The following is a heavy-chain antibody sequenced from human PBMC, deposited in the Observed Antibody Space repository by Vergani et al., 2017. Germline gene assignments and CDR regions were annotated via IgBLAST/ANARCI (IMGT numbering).Heavy chain of an antibody. V-gene: IGHV1-18*04. Sequence: QVQLVQSGAEVKKPGASVKVSCKASGYTFTGYYMHWVRQAPGQGLEWMGWISAYNGNTNYAQKLQGRVTMTTDTSTSTAYMELRSLRSDDTAVYYCARERWNGLGYYYGMDVWGQGTTVTVSS. CDR2: ISAYNGNT. CDR1: GYTFTGYY. CDR3: ARERWNGLGYYYGMDV. D-gene: IGHD1-1*01. J-gene: IGHJ6*02.